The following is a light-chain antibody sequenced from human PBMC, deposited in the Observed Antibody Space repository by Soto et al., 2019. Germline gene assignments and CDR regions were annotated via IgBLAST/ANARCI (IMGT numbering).Light chain of an antibody. CDR1: RSDVGGYNY. CDR3: SSYTSSSTHSV. J-gene: IGLJ1*01. CDR2: EVS. Sequence: QSVLTQPASVSGSPGQSITISCTGTRSDVGGYNYVSWYQQHPGKAPKLMIYEVSNRPSGVSNRFSGSKSGNTASLTISVLQAEDEADYYCSSYTSSSTHSVCGTGTKLPVL. V-gene: IGLV2-14*01.